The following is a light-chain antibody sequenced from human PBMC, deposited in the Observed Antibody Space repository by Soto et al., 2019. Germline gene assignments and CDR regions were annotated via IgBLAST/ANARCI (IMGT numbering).Light chain of an antibody. V-gene: IGKV1-5*01. CDR3: HQYNSYST. CDR2: DAS. CDR1: QSISSW. J-gene: IGKJ2*01. Sequence: DIQMTQSPSTLSASVGDRVTITCRASQSISSWLAWYQQKPGKAPKLLIYDASSLECGVPSRFSGSGSGTEFTLTISRMQPDDVATYYCHQYNSYSTFGQGTKLEIK.